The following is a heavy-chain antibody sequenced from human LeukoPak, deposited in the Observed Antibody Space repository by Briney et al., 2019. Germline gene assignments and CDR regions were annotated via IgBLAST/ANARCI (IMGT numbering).Heavy chain of an antibody. D-gene: IGHD6-13*01. J-gene: IGHJ4*02. V-gene: IGHV3-23*01. CDR3: AKAPIAAAGPYYFDY. Sequence: GGSLRLSCAASGFTFSSYAMSWVRQAPGRGLEWVSAISGSGGSTYYADSVKGRFTISRDNSKNTLYLQMNSLRAEDTAVYYCAKAPIAAAGPYYFDYWGQGTLVTVSS. CDR2: ISGSGGST. CDR1: GFTFSSYA.